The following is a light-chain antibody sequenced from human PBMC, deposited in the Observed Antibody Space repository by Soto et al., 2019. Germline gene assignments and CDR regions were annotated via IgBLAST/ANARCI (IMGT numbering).Light chain of an antibody. V-gene: IGKV1-5*01. CDR1: HSIRDC. Sequence: DIQMTQSPSPLSASVGDSLTITCRASHSIRDCLAWYQQKPGKAPHLLMYDASNLESGVPSRFSDSGHGTEFTLTLSSLRPDDFATYYCQRYESYPLPFRGGTRVEI. CDR3: QRYESYPLP. J-gene: IGKJ4*01. CDR2: DAS.